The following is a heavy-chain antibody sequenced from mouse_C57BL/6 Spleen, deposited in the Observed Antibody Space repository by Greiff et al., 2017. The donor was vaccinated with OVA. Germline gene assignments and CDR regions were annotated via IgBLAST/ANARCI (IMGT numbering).Heavy chain of an antibody. CDR3: ARDYYGRGYFDY. CDR1: GYAFSSSW. Sequence: QVQLQQSGPELVKPGASVKISCKASGYAFSSSWMNWVKQRPGKGLEWIGRIYPGDGDTNYTGKFKGKATLTADKSSSTVYMQLSSLTSEDSAVYFCARDYYGRGYFDYWGQGTTLTVAS. J-gene: IGHJ2*01. V-gene: IGHV1-82*01. D-gene: IGHD1-1*01. CDR2: IYPGDGDT.